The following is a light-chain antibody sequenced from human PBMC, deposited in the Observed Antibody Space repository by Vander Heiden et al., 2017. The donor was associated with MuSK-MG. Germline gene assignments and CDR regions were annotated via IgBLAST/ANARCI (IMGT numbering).Light chain of an antibody. J-gene: IGKJ1*01. CDR1: QSVLYSSNNKNY. Sequence: DILMTQSPDSLALSLGETATIKRKSSQSVLYSSNNKNYLAWYQQKPGQPPKLLIYWASTRDSGVPDRFSGSGSGTDFTLTISSLQAEDVAVYYCQQNDSTPVTFGQGTKVEIK. CDR3: QQNDSTPVT. V-gene: IGKV4-1*01. CDR2: WAS.